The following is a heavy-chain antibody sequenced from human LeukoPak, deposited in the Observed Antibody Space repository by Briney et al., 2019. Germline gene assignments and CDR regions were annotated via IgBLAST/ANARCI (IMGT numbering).Heavy chain of an antibody. J-gene: IGHJ4*02. Sequence: GGSLRLSCAASGFPFSGYALNWVRQAPGKGLEWVSAISGSGGTIFYADSVKGRFTISRDNSKNTLYLQMNSLRAEDTAVYYCAREDGTYWGQGTLVTVSS. CDR1: GFPFSGYA. V-gene: IGHV3-23*01. CDR3: AREDGTY. CDR2: ISGSGGTI. D-gene: IGHD1-1*01.